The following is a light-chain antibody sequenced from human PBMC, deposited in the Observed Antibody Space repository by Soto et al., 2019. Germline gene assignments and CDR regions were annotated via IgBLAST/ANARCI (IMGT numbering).Light chain of an antibody. Sequence: EIVLTQSPGTLSLSPGERATLSCRASQSVSSSYLAWSQQKPGQAPRLFIYGASSRATGIPGRFRGSGLGTDFTLTISRLEPEDFSVYYGQQYGSSRVFTVGPGTKVVFK. CDR1: QSVSSSY. V-gene: IGKV3-20*01. J-gene: IGKJ3*01. CDR3: QQYGSSRVFT. CDR2: GAS.